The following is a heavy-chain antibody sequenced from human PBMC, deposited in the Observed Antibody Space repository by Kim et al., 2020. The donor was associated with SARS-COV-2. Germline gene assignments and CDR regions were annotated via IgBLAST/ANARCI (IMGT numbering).Heavy chain of an antibody. CDR2: SEK. Sequence: SEKSYVDSVKGRFTISRDNAKNSLDLQMNSLRAEDTALYYCARDSSGFAYWGQGTLVTVSS. D-gene: IGHD6-19*01. V-gene: IGHV3-7*01. CDR3: ARDSSGFAY. J-gene: IGHJ4*02.